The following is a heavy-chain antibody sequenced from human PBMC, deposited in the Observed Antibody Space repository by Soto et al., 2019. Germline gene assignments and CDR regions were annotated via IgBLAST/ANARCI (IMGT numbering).Heavy chain of an antibody. D-gene: IGHD3-22*01. CDR3: AKRKDRYYDSSGYFDY. CDR1: GFTFSIYG. J-gene: IGHJ4*02. CDR2: ISYDGSSK. V-gene: IGHV3-30*18. Sequence: QVQLVESGGGVVQPGRSLRLSCAASGFTFSIYGMYWVRQAPGKGLDWVAIISYDGSSKYYADSVKARFTISRDNSKNTLYLQMDSLRAEDTAVYYCAKRKDRYYDSSGYFDYWGQGTLVTVSS.